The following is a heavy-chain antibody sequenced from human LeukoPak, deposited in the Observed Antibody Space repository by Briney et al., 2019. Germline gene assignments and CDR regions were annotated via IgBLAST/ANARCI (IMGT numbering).Heavy chain of an antibody. Sequence: SVKVSCKASGGTFSSYAISWVRQAPGQGLEWMGGIIPIFGTANYAQKFQGRVTITADKSTSTAYMELSSLRSEDTAVYYCARRDYGDYGRAFDIWGQGTMVTVSS. V-gene: IGHV1-69*06. CDR3: ARRDYGDYGRAFDI. CDR1: GGTFSSYA. CDR2: IIPIFGTA. J-gene: IGHJ3*02. D-gene: IGHD4-17*01.